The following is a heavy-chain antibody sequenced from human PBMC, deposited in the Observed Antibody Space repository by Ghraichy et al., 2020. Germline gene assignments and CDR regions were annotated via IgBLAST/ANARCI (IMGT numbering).Heavy chain of an antibody. J-gene: IGHJ4*02. CDR3: ATMSSSLPNGDY. D-gene: IGHD2-2*01. Sequence: GGSLRLSCAASGFTFSSYWMHWVRQAPGKRLVWVSRINSDGSSTSYADSVKGRFTISRDNAKNTLYLQMNSLRVEDTAVYYCATMSSSLPNGDYWGQGTLVTVSS. CDR1: GFTFSSYW. CDR2: INSDGSST. V-gene: IGHV3-74*01.